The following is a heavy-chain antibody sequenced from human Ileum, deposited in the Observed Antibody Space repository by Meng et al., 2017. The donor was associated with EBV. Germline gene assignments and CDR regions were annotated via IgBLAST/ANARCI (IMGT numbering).Heavy chain of an antibody. CDR3: AIYAEGAGGKGY. D-gene: IGHD6-13*01. CDR1: GGSISSGAYH. CDR2: HSGSP. Sequence: HVQPQESGSGLVKPSQTLTLSCAVSGGSISSGAYHWSGFLQHPGKGLEWIGHSGSPSYITSLRSRLTISVDPSKNQFSLRLDSVTAADTAVYYCAIYAEGAGGKGYWGQGTLVTVSS. J-gene: IGHJ4*02. V-gene: IGHV4-30-4*01.